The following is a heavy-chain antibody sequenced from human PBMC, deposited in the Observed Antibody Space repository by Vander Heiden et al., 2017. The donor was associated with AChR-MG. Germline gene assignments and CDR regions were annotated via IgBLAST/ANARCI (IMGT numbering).Heavy chain of an antibody. J-gene: IGHJ4*02. CDR2: IYVSGNT. Sequence: QVHLQESGPGLVKPSQTLSLTCAFSGDSISSGTYYWNWIRQPAGKGLEWIGRIYVSGNTNYNPSLKSRVTISVDTSNNHFSLKLSSVTAADTAVYYCASFPRLYSSGVPGVIDYWGQGTLVTVPS. CDR1: GDSISSGTYY. V-gene: IGHV4-61*02. CDR3: ASFPRLYSSGVPGVIDY. D-gene: IGHD6-25*01.